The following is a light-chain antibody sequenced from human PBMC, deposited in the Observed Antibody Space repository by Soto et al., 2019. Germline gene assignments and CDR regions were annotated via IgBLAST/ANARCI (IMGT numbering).Light chain of an antibody. V-gene: IGLV4-69*01. J-gene: IGLJ1*01. CDR3: QTWGTGIQV. CDR2: VNSDGSH. Sequence: QLVLTQSPSASAPLGASVKLTCTLSSGHSSYAIAWHQQQPEKGPRYLMKVNSDGSHSKGDGIPDRFSGSSSGAERYLTISSLQSEDEADYYCQTWGTGIQVFGTGTKLTGL. CDR1: SGHSSYA.